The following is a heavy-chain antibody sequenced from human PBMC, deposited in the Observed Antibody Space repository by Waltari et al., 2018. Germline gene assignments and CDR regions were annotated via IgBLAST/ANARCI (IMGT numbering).Heavy chain of an antibody. J-gene: IGHJ4*02. D-gene: IGHD3-22*01. CDR2: LYSGGGT. CDR3: TTDIWNYYDSSGYHDY. CDR1: GFSVTSNY. Sequence: EVQLVESGGGLIQPGGSLRLSCAVSGFSVTSNYLPWLRQAPGKGLEWVAVLYSGGGTYYTDSVKGRFTISRDNSNNTLDLQMTGLRADDTAVYYCTTDIWNYYDSSGYHDYWGQGTLVTVSS. V-gene: IGHV3-53*01.